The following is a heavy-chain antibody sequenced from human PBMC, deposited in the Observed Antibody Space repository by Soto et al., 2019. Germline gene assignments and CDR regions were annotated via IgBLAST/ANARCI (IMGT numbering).Heavy chain of an antibody. J-gene: IGHJ5*02. CDR1: GGSISDYSYY. Sequence: SETLSLTCTVSGGSISDYSYYWGWIRQLPGKGLEWIGAIHYIGYTHYNPSLKSRVSISVDTSKNQFSLKVTSVTAADTAVYYCAPDFWSGYPWGQGTLVTVSS. CDR2: IHYIGYT. CDR3: APDFWSGYP. D-gene: IGHD3-3*01. V-gene: IGHV4-39*01.